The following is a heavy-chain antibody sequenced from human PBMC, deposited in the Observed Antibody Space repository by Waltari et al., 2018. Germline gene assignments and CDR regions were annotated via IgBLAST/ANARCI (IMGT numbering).Heavy chain of an antibody. CDR2: IKQDGSEK. CDR1: GFTFSSYW. V-gene: IGHV3-7*01. Sequence: EVQLVESGGGLVQPGGSLRLSCAASGFTFSSYWMSWVRQAPGKGLEWVANIKQDGSEKYYVDSVKGRFTIARDNAKNSLYLQMNSLRAEDTAVYYCARVSIVVVPAAIPVFDYWGQGTLVTVSS. J-gene: IGHJ4*02. D-gene: IGHD2-2*02. CDR3: ARVSIVVVPAAIPVFDY.